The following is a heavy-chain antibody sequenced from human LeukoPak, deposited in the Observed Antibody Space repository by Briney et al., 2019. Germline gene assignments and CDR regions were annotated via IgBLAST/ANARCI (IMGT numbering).Heavy chain of an antibody. CDR1: GGAFSGYY. V-gene: IGHV4-34*01. CDR2: IKHSGST. J-gene: IGHJ5*02. Sequence: TSETLSLTCAVYGGAFSGYYWSWIRQPPGRGLEWIGEIKHSGSTNYNLSLKSRVSISVGTSKNKFSLELSSVTAADTAVYYCARGPMRGWFDPWGQGTLVTVSS. CDR3: ARGPMRGWFDP. D-gene: IGHD3-22*01.